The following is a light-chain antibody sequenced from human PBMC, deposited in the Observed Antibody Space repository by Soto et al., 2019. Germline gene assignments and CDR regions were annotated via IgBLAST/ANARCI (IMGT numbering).Light chain of an antibody. CDR1: QSVGSNF. V-gene: IGKV3-20*01. J-gene: IGKJ5*01. Sequence: ERVLTQSPGTLSLSPGERATLSCRASQSVGSNFLAWYQQKPGQAPRLLINVASSRATGIPDRFSGSGSGKDFALTISRLEPEGFAMYYCQQYGTSPIAFGQGTRLE. CDR2: VAS. CDR3: QQYGTSPIA.